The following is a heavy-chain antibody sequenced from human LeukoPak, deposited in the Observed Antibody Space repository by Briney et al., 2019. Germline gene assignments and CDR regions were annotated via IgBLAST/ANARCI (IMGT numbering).Heavy chain of an antibody. V-gene: IGHV3-7*01. Sequence: GGSLRLSCAASGFTFSSHWMSWVRQAPGRGLEWVANIKQDGSEKYYVDSVKGRFTISRDNAKNSLFLQMNSLRAEDTAVYYCAREPHIAVVTHFDYWGQGTLVTVSS. CDR3: AREPHIAVVTHFDY. CDR2: IKQDGSEK. CDR1: GFTFSSHW. D-gene: IGHD6-19*01. J-gene: IGHJ4*02.